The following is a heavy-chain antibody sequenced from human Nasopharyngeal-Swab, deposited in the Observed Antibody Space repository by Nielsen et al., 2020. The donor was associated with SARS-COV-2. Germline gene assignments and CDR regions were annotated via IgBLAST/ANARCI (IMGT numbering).Heavy chain of an antibody. Sequence: WIRQPPGKGLEWIGSIYYSGSTYYNPSHKSRVTISVDTSKNQFSLKLSSVTAADTAVYYCARRETMITFGGVIAYYYGMDVWGQGTTVTVSS. V-gene: IGHV4-39*01. D-gene: IGHD3-16*02. CDR3: ARRETMITFGGVIAYYYGMDV. CDR2: IYYSGST. J-gene: IGHJ6*02.